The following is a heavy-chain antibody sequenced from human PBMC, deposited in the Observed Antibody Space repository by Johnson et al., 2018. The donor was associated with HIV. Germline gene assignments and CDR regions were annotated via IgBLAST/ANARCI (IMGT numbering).Heavy chain of an antibody. CDR3: ARESRLGPLAHAFDI. CDR1: GFTFSSYA. V-gene: IGHV3-30*04. Sequence: MLLVESGGGVVQPGRSLRLSCAASGFTFSSYAMHWVRQAPGKGLEWVAVISYDGSNKYYADSVKGRFTISRDNSKNTLYLQMNSLRAEDTAVYYCARESRLGPLAHAFDIWGQGTMVTVSS. D-gene: IGHD7-27*01. J-gene: IGHJ3*02. CDR2: ISYDGSNK.